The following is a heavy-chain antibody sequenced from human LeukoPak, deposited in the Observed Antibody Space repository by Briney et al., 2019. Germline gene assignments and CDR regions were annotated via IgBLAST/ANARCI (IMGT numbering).Heavy chain of an antibody. Sequence: GGSLRPSCAASGFIFSDYFMSWIRRPPGKGLEWVSHISGRSTYTNPVDSVKGPFIISRDNAKGSMYQKMTRQRAEDKAVYYCAGSVAAAIDKIYYFDYWGRGALVTVSS. V-gene: IGHV3-11*03. D-gene: IGHD6-13*01. CDR2: ISGRSTYT. CDR3: AGSVAAAIDKIYYFDY. J-gene: IGHJ4*02. CDR1: GFIFSDYF.